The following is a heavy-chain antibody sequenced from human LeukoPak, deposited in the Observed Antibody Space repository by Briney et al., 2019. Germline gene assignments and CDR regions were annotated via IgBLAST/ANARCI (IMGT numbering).Heavy chain of an antibody. D-gene: IGHD3-22*01. J-gene: IGHJ4*02. CDR2: ISAYNGNT. V-gene: IGHV1-18*01. CDR3: ARDHWYYYDSSGPLGFFDY. Sequence: ASVKVSCKASGYTFTSYGISWVRQAPGQGLEWMGWISAYNGNTNYAQKLQGRVTMTTDTSTSTAYMELRSLRSDDTAVYYCARDHWYYYDSSGPLGFFDYWGQGTLVTVSS. CDR1: GYTFTSYG.